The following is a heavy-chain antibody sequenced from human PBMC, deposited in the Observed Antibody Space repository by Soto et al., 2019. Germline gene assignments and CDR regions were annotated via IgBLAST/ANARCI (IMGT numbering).Heavy chain of an antibody. V-gene: IGHV3-23*01. J-gene: IGHJ6*02. CDR1: GFTFSSYA. D-gene: IGHD2-2*02. CDR2: ISGSGGST. Sequence: GGSLRLSCAASGFTFSSYAMSWVRQAPGKGLEWVSAISGSGGSTYYADSVKGRFTISRDNSKNTLYLQMNSLRAEDTAVYYCAKWYGGSIPPYYYGMDVWGQGTTVTVSS. CDR3: AKWYGGSIPPYYYGMDV.